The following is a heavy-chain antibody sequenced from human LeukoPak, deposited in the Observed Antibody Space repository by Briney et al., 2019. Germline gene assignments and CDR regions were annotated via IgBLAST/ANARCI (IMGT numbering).Heavy chain of an antibody. CDR1: GYTFTGYY. Sequence: ASVTVSCKASGYTFTGYYIHWVRQAPAQGLEWVGWINPDNGVTNYAQKFQGRVTITRDTPISTAYMELSRLRSDDTAVDHCARGFDWLEYYFGFWGQGTLVTVSS. V-gene: IGHV1-2*02. CDR2: INPDNGVT. CDR3: ARGFDWLEYYFGF. J-gene: IGHJ4*02. D-gene: IGHD3-9*01.